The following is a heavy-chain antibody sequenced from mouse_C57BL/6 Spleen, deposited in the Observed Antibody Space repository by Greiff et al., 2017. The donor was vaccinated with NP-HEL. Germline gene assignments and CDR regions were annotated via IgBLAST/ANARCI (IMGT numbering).Heavy chain of an antibody. J-gene: IGHJ4*01. CDR2: ISSGSSTI. Sequence: EVKLVESGGGLVKPGGSLKLSCAASGFTFSDYGMHWVRQAPEKGLEWVAYISSGSSTIYYADTVKGRFTISRDNAKNTLFLQMTSLRSEDTAMYYCARQGGKTGTEARDYWGQGTSVTVSS. V-gene: IGHV5-17*01. D-gene: IGHD4-1*01. CDR1: GFTFSDYG. CDR3: ARQGGKTGTEARDY.